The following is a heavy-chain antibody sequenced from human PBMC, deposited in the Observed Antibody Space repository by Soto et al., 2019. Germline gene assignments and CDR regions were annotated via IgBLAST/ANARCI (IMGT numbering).Heavy chain of an antibody. J-gene: IGHJ6*02. CDR3: ASHGGRSPKGRYYYGMDV. CDR1: GGTFSSYA. D-gene: IGHD1-26*01. Sequence: QVQLVQSGAEVKKPGSSVKVSCKASGGTFSSYAISWVRQAPGQGLEWMGGIIPIFGTADYAQKFQGRVTITADESTSTAYMELSTLRSEDTAVYYCASHGGRSPKGRYYYGMDVWGQGTTVTVSS. CDR2: IIPIFGTA. V-gene: IGHV1-69*12.